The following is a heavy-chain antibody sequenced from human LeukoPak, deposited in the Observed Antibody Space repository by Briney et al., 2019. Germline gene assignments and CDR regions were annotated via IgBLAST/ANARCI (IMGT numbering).Heavy chain of an antibody. CDR3: AREARFGELKY. CDR2: ISDDGSNK. CDR1: GFNFSSYA. J-gene: IGHJ4*02. V-gene: IGHV3-30*04. Sequence: GGSLRLSCAASGFNFSSYAMHWVRQAPGKGLEWVAVISDDGSNKYYADSVKGRFTISRDNSKNTLYLQMNSLRAEDTAVYYCAREARFGELKYWGQGTLVTVSS. D-gene: IGHD3-10*01.